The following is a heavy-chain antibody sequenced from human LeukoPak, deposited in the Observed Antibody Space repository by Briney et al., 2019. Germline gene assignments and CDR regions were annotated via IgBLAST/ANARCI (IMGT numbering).Heavy chain of an antibody. Sequence: GRSLRLSCAASGFTFSSYGMHWVRQAPGKGLEWVAVISYDGSNKYYADSVKGRFTISRDNSKNTLYLQMNGLRAEDTAVYYCAKDRIAAAGTPYFDYWGQGTLVTVSS. CDR2: ISYDGSNK. D-gene: IGHD6-13*01. CDR1: GFTFSSYG. J-gene: IGHJ4*02. CDR3: AKDRIAAAGTPYFDY. V-gene: IGHV3-30*18.